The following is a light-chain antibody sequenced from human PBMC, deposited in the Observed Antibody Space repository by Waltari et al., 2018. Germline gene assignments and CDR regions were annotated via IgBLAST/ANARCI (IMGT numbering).Light chain of an antibody. CDR3: SSYATGSTYVV. Sequence: QSALTQPPSVSGSPGQSVTISCPGTSIDVGSYNRVSWYQPPPGTAPKVMIYEVSNRPSGVPDRFSGSKSGNTAALTISGLQAEDEADYYCSSYATGSTYVVFGGGTKLTVL. V-gene: IGLV2-18*02. CDR2: EVS. CDR1: SIDVGSYNR. J-gene: IGLJ2*01.